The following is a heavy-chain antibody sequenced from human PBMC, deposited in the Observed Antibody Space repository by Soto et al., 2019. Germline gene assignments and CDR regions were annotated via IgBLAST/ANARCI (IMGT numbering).Heavy chain of an antibody. CDR2: IHYSGST. D-gene: IGHD3-22*01. Sequence: QLQLQESGPGLVKPSETLSLTCTVSGDSVTISDYYWGWIRQPPGKGLEWIGRIHYSGSTYYNPSLRSRVTISGDTSKKQFSLKLTSVTAADAAVYSCAAHDSGGYYAEYWGQGTLVTVSA. CDR1: GDSVTISDYY. J-gene: IGHJ4*02. V-gene: IGHV4-39*01. CDR3: AAHDSGGYYAEY.